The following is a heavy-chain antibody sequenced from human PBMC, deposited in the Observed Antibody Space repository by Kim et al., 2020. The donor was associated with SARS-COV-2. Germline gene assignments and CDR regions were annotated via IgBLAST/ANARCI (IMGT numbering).Heavy chain of an antibody. Sequence: KKYYADAVKGRFTISRDNSKNTLYLQMNSLRAEDTAVYYCARDSSGYFQHWGQGTLVTVSS. CDR3: ARDSSGYFQH. CDR2: KK. J-gene: IGHJ1*01. D-gene: IGHD6-19*01. V-gene: IGHV3-30*01.